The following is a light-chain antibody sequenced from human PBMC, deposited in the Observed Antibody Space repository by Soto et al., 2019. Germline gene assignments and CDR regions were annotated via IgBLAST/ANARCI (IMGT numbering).Light chain of an antibody. J-gene: IGKJ1*01. Sequence: MTQSPSTLSAFVGDRVTITCRASQSISTWLAWYQHKPGEAPNLLIYHASNLESGVPSRFSGSGSGTDFTLKISRVEAEDVGVYYCMQGTHWPLTFGQGTKV. V-gene: IGKV1-5*01. CDR1: QSISTW. CDR3: MQGTHWPLT. CDR2: HAS.